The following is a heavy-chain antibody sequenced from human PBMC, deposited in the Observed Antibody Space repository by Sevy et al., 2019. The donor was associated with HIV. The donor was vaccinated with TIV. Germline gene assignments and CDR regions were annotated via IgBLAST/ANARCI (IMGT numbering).Heavy chain of an antibody. CDR1: GGSFSGYY. V-gene: IGHV4-34*01. Sequence: SETLSLTCAVYGGSFSGYYWSWIRQPPGKGLEWIGEINHSGSTNYNPSLKSRVTISVDTSKNQFSLKLSSVTAADTAVYYCARGRYFDWYDPYCYMDVWGKGTTVTVSS. CDR3: ARGRYFDWYDPYCYMDV. J-gene: IGHJ6*03. D-gene: IGHD3-9*01. CDR2: INHSGST.